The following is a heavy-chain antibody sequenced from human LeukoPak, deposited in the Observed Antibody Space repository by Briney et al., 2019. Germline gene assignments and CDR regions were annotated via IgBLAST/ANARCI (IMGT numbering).Heavy chain of an antibody. V-gene: IGHV3-30*02. Sequence: GGSLRLSCAASGFTFSSYGMHWVRQAPGKGLEWVAVIWYDGSNKYYADSVKGRFTISRDNSKNTLYLQMNSLRAEDTAVYYCAKDRSPRGGYYFDYWGQGTLVTVSS. J-gene: IGHJ4*02. CDR3: AKDRSPRGGYYFDY. CDR1: GFTFSSYG. D-gene: IGHD1-26*01. CDR2: IWYDGSNK.